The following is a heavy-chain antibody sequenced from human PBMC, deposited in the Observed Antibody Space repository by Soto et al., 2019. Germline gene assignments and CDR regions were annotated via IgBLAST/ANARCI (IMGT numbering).Heavy chain of an antibody. Sequence: QVQLVQSGAEVKKPGASVKVSCKASGYTFTSYAISWVRQAPGQGLEWMVWISAYNGNTNYAQKLQGRVTMTTDTSTSADYMERRRRRSDVTAVYYCARLSGSIWMFYWFDPWGQGTLITVST. CDR3: ARLSGSIWMFYWFDP. J-gene: IGHJ5*02. V-gene: IGHV1-18*01. D-gene: IGHD6-13*01. CDR2: ISAYNGNT. CDR1: GYTFTSYA.